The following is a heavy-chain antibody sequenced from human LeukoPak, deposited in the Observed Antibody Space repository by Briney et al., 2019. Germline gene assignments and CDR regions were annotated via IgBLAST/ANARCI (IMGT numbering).Heavy chain of an antibody. CDR3: ARVDTAQYYYYYGMDV. V-gene: IGHV1-69*13. Sequence: WASVKVSCKASGGTFSSYAISWVRQAPGQGLEWMGGIIPIFGTANYAQKFQGRVTITADESTSTAYMELSSLRSEDTAVYYCARVDTAQYYYYYGMDVWGQGTTATVSS. CDR1: GGTFSSYA. CDR2: IIPIFGTA. J-gene: IGHJ6*02. D-gene: IGHD5-18*01.